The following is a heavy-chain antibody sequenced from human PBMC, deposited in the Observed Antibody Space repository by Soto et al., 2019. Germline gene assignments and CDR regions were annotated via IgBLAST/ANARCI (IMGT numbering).Heavy chain of an antibody. CDR3: ARDLRPEYSGYDLRRDAFDI. Sequence: QVQLVESGGGLVKPGGSLRLSCAASGFTFSDYYMSWIRQAPGKGLEWVSYISRSGSTIYYADSVKGRFTISRDNAKNSLYLQMNSLRAEDTAVYYCARDLRPEYSGYDLRRDAFDIWGQGTMVTVSS. CDR2: ISRSGSTI. D-gene: IGHD5-12*01. J-gene: IGHJ3*02. CDR1: GFTFSDYY. V-gene: IGHV3-11*01.